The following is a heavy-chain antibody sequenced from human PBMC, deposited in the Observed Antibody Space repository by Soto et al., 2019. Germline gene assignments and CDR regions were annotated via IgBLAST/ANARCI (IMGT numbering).Heavy chain of an antibody. CDR3: ARTRIAVAGSYFYYYGMDV. CDR2: ISYDGGSK. Sequence: QVQLVESGGGVVQPGRSLGLSYAASGFTFSSYAMHWVRQAPGKGLEWVAAISYDGGSKYFADSVKGRFTISRDNSKDTLYLQMNSLRAEDTAVYYCARTRIAVAGSYFYYYGMDVWGQGTTVTVSS. D-gene: IGHD6-19*01. V-gene: IGHV3-30-3*01. J-gene: IGHJ6*02. CDR1: GFTFSSYA.